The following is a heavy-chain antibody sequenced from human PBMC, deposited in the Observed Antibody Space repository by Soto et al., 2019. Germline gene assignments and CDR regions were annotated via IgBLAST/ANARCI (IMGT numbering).Heavy chain of an antibody. CDR1: GGSISSYY. CDR2: IYYSGST. J-gene: IGHJ6*02. Sequence: SETLSLTCTVSGGSISSYYWSWIRQPPGKGLEWIGYIYYSGSTNYNPSLKSRVTISVDTSKNQFSLKLSSVTAADTAVYYCARLAHADVLLWFGESATIYGMDVWGQGTTVTVS. D-gene: IGHD3-10*01. V-gene: IGHV4-59*01. CDR3: ARLAHADVLLWFGESATIYGMDV.